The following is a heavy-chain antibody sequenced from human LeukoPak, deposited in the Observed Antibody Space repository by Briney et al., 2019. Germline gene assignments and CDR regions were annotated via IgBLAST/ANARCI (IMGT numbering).Heavy chain of an antibody. J-gene: IGHJ6*02. CDR1: GGTFSSYA. V-gene: IGHV1-69*13. CDR2: IIPIFGTA. CDR3: ARAPDYYYGMDV. Sequence: SVKVSCKASGGTFSSYAISWVRQAPGQGLEWMGGIIPIFGTANYAQKFQGRVTITADESTSTAYMELSSLRSEDTAVYYCARAPDYYYGMDVWGQGTTVTVSS.